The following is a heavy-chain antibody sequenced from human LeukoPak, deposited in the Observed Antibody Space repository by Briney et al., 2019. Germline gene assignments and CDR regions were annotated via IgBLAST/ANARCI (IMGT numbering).Heavy chain of an antibody. CDR1: GYTLTELS. CDR2: INPSGGST. CDR3: ARDLTDYYELDY. D-gene: IGHD3-22*01. V-gene: IGHV1-46*01. Sequence: ASVKVSCKVSGYTLTELSMHWVRQAPGQGLEWMGIINPSGGSTSYAQKFQGRVTMTRDASTSTVYMELSSLRSEDTAVYYCARDLTDYYELDYWGQGTLVTVSS. J-gene: IGHJ4*02.